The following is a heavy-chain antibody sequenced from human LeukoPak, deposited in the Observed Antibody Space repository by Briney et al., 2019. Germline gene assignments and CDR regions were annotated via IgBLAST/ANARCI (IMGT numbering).Heavy chain of an antibody. J-gene: IGHJ6*03. V-gene: IGHV3-48*01. CDR2: ISSSSSTI. CDR3: AAGVTRYYMDV. D-gene: IGHD3-10*01. Sequence: GGSLRLSCAASGFTFSSYSMNWVRQAPGKGLEWVSYISSSSSTIYYADSVKGRFTISRDNAKNSLYLQMNSLRAEDTAVYYCAAGVTRYYMDVWGKGTTVTISS. CDR1: GFTFSSYS.